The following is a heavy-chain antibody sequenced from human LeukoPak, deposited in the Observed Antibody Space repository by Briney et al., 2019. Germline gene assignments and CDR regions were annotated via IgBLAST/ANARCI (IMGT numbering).Heavy chain of an antibody. D-gene: IGHD1-26*01. J-gene: IGHJ4*02. CDR3: ARAHRGSYHRSFDH. V-gene: IGHV3-48*03. CDR1: GFTFGSYE. Sequence: GGSLRLSCAASGFTFGSYEMNWVRQSPGKGLEWLSYISTSGSTIMYAGSLKGRLTVSSDNGNTSLYLPLHSLRAEDTAVYYCARAHRGSYHRSFDHWGQGTVVTVSS. CDR2: ISTSGSTI.